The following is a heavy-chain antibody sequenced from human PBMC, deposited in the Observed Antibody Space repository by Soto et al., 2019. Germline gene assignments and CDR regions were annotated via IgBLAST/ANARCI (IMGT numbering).Heavy chain of an antibody. D-gene: IGHD3-10*01. CDR3: ARLWFGDRTLPN. J-gene: IGHJ4*02. Sequence: ASVKVSCKASGYTFTSYAMHWVRQAPGQRLEWMGWINAGNGXXXXXXXXXDXVTITRDTSASKDYLELRSLRSEDTDVEYCARLWFGDRTLPNWGRGTLGT. CDR2: INAGNGXX. V-gene: IGHV1-3*01. CDR1: GYTFTSYA.